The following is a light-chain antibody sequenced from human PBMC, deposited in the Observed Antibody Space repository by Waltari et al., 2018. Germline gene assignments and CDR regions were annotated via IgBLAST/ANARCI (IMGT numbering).Light chain of an antibody. Sequence: EIVLTQSPGTLSLSPGEIATLSCWASQSVSQYLAWYQQNPGQAPRLLIYETSIRATGVPDRFSGSGSGTDFSLTISRLEPEDFAVYYCQKYGRLPATFGQGTKVEIK. CDR1: QSVSQY. J-gene: IGKJ1*01. CDR2: ETS. CDR3: QKYGRLPAT. V-gene: IGKV3-20*01.